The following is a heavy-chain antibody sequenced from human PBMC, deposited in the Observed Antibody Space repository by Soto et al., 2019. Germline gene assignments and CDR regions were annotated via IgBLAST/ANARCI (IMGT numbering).Heavy chain of an antibody. V-gene: IGHV4-39*01. Sequence: SETLSLTCTVSGGSISSSSYYWGWIRQRPGKGLEWIGSIYFSGSTYYNSSLKSRVTISVDTSKNQFSLKLSSVTAADTAVYYCASQASPYYYYGMDVWGQGTTVTVSS. CDR3: ASQASPYYYYGMDV. CDR1: GGSISSSSYY. J-gene: IGHJ6*02. CDR2: IYFSGST.